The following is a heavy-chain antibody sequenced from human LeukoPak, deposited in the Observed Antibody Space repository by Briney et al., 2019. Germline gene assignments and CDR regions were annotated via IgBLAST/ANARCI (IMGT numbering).Heavy chain of an antibody. CDR1: GYSISRGYY. V-gene: IGHV4-38-2*01. J-gene: IGHJ4*02. CDR3: ATIYGDYYFDY. D-gene: IGHD4-17*01. Sequence: SETLSLTCAVSGYSISRGYYWGWIRQPPGKGLEWIGSIYHSGSTYYNPSLKSRVTISVDTSKNHFSLKLSSVTAADTAVYYCATIYGDYYFDYWGQGTLVTVSS. CDR2: IYHSGST.